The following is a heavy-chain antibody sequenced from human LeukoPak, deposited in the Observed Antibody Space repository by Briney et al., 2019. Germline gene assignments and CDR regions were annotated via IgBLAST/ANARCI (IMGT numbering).Heavy chain of an antibody. D-gene: IGHD3-10*02. CDR3: AKELDTMFFDY. CDR2: TGWAGGTT. V-gene: IGHV3-43*01. Sequence: GGSLRLSCATSGFNFDRYTIHWVRQAPGKGLEWVSLTGWAGGTTFYSDSVRGRFTISRDSGRKSVYLQMNSLTTDDTAFYFCAKELDTMFFDYWGQGALVTVSS. J-gene: IGHJ4*02. CDR1: GFNFDRYT.